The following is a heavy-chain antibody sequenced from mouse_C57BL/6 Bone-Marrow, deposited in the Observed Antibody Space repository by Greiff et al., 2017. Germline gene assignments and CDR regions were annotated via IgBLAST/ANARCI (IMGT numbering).Heavy chain of an antibody. D-gene: IGHD1-1*01. CDR3: ARQRFTTVVEGDWYFDV. Sequence: DVMLVESGGGLVQPGGSLKLSCAASGFTFSDYYMYWVRQTPEKRLEWVAYISNGGGSTYYPDTVKGRFTISRDNAKNTLYLQMSRLKSEDTAMYYCARQRFTTVVEGDWYFDVWGTGTTVTVSS. V-gene: IGHV5-12*01. CDR1: GFTFSDYY. CDR2: ISNGGGST. J-gene: IGHJ1*03.